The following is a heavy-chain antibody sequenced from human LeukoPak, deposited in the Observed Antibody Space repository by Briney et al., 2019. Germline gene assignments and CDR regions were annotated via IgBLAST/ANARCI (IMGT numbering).Heavy chain of an antibody. J-gene: IGHJ4*02. CDR3: ARQADTAMLIWSFTDY. D-gene: IGHD5-18*01. V-gene: IGHV3-21*01. CDR1: GFTFSSYS. Sequence: GGSLRLSCAASGFTFSSYSLTWVRQAPGKGLEWVSSISSSSSYIYYADSVKGRFTISRDNAKNSLYLQMNSLRAEDTALYYCARQADTAMLIWSFTDYWGQGTLVTVSS. CDR2: ISSSSSYI.